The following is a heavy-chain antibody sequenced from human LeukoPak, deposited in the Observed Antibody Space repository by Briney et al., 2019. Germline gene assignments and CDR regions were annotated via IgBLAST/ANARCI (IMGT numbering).Heavy chain of an antibody. V-gene: IGHV1-2*02. Sequence: ASVNVSCKASGYTFTGYYMHWVRQAPGQGLEWMGWINPNSGGTNYAQKFQGRVTMTRDTSISTAYMELSRLRSDDTAVYYCARDPEAQWAVAGPMYYFDYWGQGTLVTVSS. J-gene: IGHJ4*02. CDR3: ARDPEAQWAVAGPMYYFDY. CDR2: INPNSGGT. D-gene: IGHD6-19*01. CDR1: GYTFTGYY.